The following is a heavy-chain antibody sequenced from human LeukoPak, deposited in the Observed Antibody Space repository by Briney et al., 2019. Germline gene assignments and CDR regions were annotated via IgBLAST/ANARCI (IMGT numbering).Heavy chain of an antibody. Sequence: PGGSLRHSCAASGFTFSDYYMSWIRQAPGKGLGWGSYISSSGSTIYYADSVKGRFTISRDNAKNSLYLQMNSLRAEDTAVYYCARDYGRWYWIYWGQGTLVTVSS. D-gene: IGHD6-13*01. V-gene: IGHV3-11*01. CDR3: ARDYGRWYWIY. CDR2: ISSSGSTI. CDR1: GFTFSDYY. J-gene: IGHJ4*02.